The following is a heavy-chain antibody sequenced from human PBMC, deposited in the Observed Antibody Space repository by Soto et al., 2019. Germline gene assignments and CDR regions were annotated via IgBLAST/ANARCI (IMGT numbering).Heavy chain of an antibody. CDR1: GFTFSSYW. CDR2: IKQDGSEK. J-gene: IGHJ3*02. CDR3: ARVPGIAAAGHAFDI. V-gene: IGHV3-7*05. D-gene: IGHD6-13*01. Sequence: GGSLRLSCAASGFTFSSYWMSWVRQAPGKGLEWVANIKQDGSEKYYVDSVKGRFTISRDNAKNSLYLQMNSLRAEDTAVYYCARVPGIAAAGHAFDIWGQGTMVTVSS.